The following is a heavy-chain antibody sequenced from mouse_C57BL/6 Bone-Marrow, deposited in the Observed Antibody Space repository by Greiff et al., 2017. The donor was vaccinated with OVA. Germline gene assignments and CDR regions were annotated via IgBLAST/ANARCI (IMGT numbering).Heavy chain of an antibody. J-gene: IGHJ3*01. V-gene: IGHV1-69*01. CDR1: GYTFTSYW. D-gene: IGHD1-1*01. CDR3: AKGDYGEAY. Sequence: QVQLQQSGAELVMPGASVKLSCKASGYTFTSYWMHWVKQRPGQGLEWIGEIDPSDSYTNYNQKFKGKSTLTVDKSSSTAYMQLSSLTSEDSAVYYCAKGDYGEAYWGQGTLVTVSA. CDR2: IDPSDSYT.